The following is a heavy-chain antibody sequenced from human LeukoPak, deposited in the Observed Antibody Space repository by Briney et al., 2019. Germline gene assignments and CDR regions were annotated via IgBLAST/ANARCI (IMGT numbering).Heavy chain of an antibody. J-gene: IGHJ3*02. D-gene: IGHD3-16*01. CDR1: GGSISSGGYY. V-gene: IGHV4-31*03. Sequence: NASETLSLTCTVSGGSISSGGYYWDWIRQHPGKGLEWIGYIYYSGSTYYNPSLKSRVTISVDTSKNQFSLKLSSVTAADTAVYYCARDGGAQASDIWGQGTMVTVSS. CDR2: IYYSGST. CDR3: ARDGGAQASDI.